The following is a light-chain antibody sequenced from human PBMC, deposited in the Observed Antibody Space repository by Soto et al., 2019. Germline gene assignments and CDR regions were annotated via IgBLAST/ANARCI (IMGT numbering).Light chain of an antibody. CDR3: TSFSSSTSLYV. CDR2: QVT. V-gene: IGLV2-14*01. CDR1: TRDIAGYNY. Sequence: QSVLTQPASVSGSLGQAITISGTGTTRDIAGYNYISWYQQLPGKAPKLMIYQVTIRPSGISNRFSGSKSGNTASLTISGIQAEDEADYYCTSFSSSTSLYVFGTGTKVTVL. J-gene: IGLJ1*01.